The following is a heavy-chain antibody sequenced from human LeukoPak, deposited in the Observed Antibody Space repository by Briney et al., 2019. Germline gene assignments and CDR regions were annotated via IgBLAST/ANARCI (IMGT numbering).Heavy chain of an antibody. CDR1: GFTFSSYA. D-gene: IGHD6-25*01. CDR2: ISGSGGST. J-gene: IGHJ4*02. V-gene: IGHV3-23*01. Sequence: GGSLRLSCAASGFTFSSYAMSWVRQAPGKGLEWVSVISGSGGSTYYADSVKGRFTISRDNSKNTLYLQVSSLRAEDTAVYYCTKVRGAAEIDYWGQGTLVTVSS. CDR3: TKVRGAAEIDY.